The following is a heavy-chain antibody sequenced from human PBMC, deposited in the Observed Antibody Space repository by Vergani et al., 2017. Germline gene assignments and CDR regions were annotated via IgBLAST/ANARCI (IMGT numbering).Heavy chain of an antibody. V-gene: IGHV4-59*12. J-gene: IGHJ6*03. D-gene: IGHD4-11*01. CDR1: GGSISSYY. Sequence: QVQLQESGPGLVKPSETLSLTCTVSGGSISSYYWSWIRQPPGKGLEWIGYIYYSGSTNYNPSLKSRITISVDTSKNQFSLKLRSVTAADTAVYYCARVANSNYYYYYMDVWGKGTTVTVSS. CDR2: IYYSGST. CDR3: ARVANSNYYYYYMDV.